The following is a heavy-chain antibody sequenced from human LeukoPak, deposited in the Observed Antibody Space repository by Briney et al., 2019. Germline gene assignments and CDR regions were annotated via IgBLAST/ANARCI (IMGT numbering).Heavy chain of an antibody. V-gene: IGHV1-69*05. CDR3: ARAGPAAVYYYMDV. J-gene: IGHJ6*03. CDR1: GGTFSSYA. Sequence: PAASVTVSCKASGGTFSSYAISWVRQAPGQGLEWRGGIIPIFGTANYAQKFQGRVTITTDESTSTAYMELSSLRSEDTAVYYCARAGPAAVYYYMDVWGKGTTVTVSS. CDR2: IIPIFGTA. D-gene: IGHD2-2*01.